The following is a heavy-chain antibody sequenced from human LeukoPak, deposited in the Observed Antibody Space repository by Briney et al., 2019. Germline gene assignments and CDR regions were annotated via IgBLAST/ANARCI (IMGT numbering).Heavy chain of an antibody. Sequence: SETLSLTCTVSGGSISSGDYYWRWIRQPPGKGLEWIGYIYYSGSTYYNPSLKSRVTISVDTSKNQFSLKLSSVTAADTAMYYCAPMVRGVIIYWGQGTLVTVSS. CDR3: APMVRGVIIY. CDR2: IYYSGST. D-gene: IGHD3-10*01. CDR1: GGSISSGDYY. J-gene: IGHJ4*02. V-gene: IGHV4-30-4*02.